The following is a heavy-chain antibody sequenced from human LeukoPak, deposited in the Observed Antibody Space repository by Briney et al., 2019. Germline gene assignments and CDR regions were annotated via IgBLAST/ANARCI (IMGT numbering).Heavy chain of an antibody. D-gene: IGHD3-9*01. CDR3: ARETGILTGYTYYFDY. Sequence: SQTLSLTCTVSGGSISSGDYYWSWIRQPPGKGLEWIGHIYYSGSTYYNPSLKSRVTISVDTSKNQFSLKLSSVTAADTAVYYCARETGILTGYTYYFDYWGQGTLVTVSS. J-gene: IGHJ4*02. V-gene: IGHV4-30-4*08. CDR2: IYYSGST. CDR1: GGSISSGDYY.